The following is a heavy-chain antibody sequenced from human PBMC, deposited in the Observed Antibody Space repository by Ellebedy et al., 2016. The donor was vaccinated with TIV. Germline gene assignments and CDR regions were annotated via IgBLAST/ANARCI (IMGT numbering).Heavy chain of an antibody. CDR1: GFTFSTYG. Sequence: GESLKISCAASGFTFSTYGMHWVRQAPGKGLEWVAVIWYDGSNKYYADSVTGRFTISRDNSKNTLYLQMNSLRAEDTAVYFCARDPPRWDLFDYWGQGILVTVSS. D-gene: IGHD1-26*01. V-gene: IGHV3-33*01. CDR2: IWYDGSNK. J-gene: IGHJ4*02. CDR3: ARDPPRWDLFDY.